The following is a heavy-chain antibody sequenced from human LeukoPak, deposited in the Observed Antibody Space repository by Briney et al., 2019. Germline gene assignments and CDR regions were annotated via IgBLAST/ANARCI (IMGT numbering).Heavy chain of an antibody. J-gene: IGHJ3*02. CDR3: AREGEWFGELRRAFDI. D-gene: IGHD3-10*01. V-gene: IGHV3-53*01. Sequence: LASETLSLTCTVSGGSISSDYMSWVRQAPGKGLEWVSVIYSGGSTYYADSVKGRFTISRDNSKNTLYLQMNSLRAEDTAVYYCAREGEWFGELRRAFDIWGQGTMVTVSS. CDR2: IYSGGST. CDR1: GGSISSDY.